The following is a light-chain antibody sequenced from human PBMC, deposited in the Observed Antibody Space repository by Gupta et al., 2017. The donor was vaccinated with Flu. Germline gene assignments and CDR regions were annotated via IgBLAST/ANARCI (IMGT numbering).Light chain of an antibody. V-gene: IGKV1-39*01. CDR2: AAS. CDR1: QSISSY. J-gene: IGKJ1*01. Sequence: PSSLSASVGDRVTITCRASQSISSYLNWYQQKPGKAPKLLIYAASRLQSGVPSRFSGSESGTDFTLTISSLQPEDFATYYCQQSDSTPRTFGQGTKVEIK. CDR3: QQSDSTPRT.